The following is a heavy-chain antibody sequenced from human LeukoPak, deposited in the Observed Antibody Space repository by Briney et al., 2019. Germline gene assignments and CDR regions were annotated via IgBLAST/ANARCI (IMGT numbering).Heavy chain of an antibody. J-gene: IGHJ4*02. CDR2: IHYSETT. D-gene: IGHD6-19*01. CDR3: ARGFSSGLIEY. Sequence: PSETLSLTCTVSGGSISSGSYYWSWIRQPAGKGLEWIGYIHYSETTNYNPSLKSRMTISLDTSKNQFSLKLTSVTAADMAVYMCARGFSSGLIEYWGQGSLVTVSS. V-gene: IGHV4-61*10. CDR1: GGSISSGSYY.